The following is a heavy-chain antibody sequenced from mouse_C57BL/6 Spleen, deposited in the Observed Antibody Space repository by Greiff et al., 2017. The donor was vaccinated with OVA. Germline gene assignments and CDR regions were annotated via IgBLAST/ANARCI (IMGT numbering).Heavy chain of an antibody. V-gene: IGHV1-72*01. CDR1: TSYW. CDR2: IDPNSGGT. CDR3: AREFITTADWYFDV. D-gene: IGHD1-1*01. Sequence: QVQLQQPGAELVKPGASVKLSFTSYWMHWVKQRPGRGLEWIGRIDPNSGGTKYNEKFKSKATLTVDKPSSTAYMQLSSLTSEDSAVYYCAREFITTADWYFDVWGTGTTVTVSS. J-gene: IGHJ1*03.